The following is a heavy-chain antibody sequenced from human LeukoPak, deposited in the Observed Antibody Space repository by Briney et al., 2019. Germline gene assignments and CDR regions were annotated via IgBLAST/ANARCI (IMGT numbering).Heavy chain of an antibody. V-gene: IGHV3-30*18. J-gene: IGHJ6*02. CDR2: ISYDGSNK. Sequence: PGGSLRLSCAASGFTFSSYGMHWVRQAPGKGLEWVAVISYDGSNKYYADSVKGRFTISRDNSKNTLYLQMNSLRAEDTAVYYCAKEGGSRYYYYGMDVWGQGTTVTVSS. CDR1: GFTFSSYG. CDR3: AKEGGSRYYYYGMDV. D-gene: IGHD1-26*01.